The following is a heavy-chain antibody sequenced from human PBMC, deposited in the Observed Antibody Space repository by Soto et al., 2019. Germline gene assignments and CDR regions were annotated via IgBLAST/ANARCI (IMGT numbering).Heavy chain of an antibody. V-gene: IGHV1-24*01. CDR2: FDPEDGET. J-gene: IGHJ6*02. Sequence: GGPVKVSCKVSGYTLTELSMHWVRQAPGKGLEWMGGFDPEDGETIYAQKFQGRVTMTEDTSTDTAYMELSSLRSEDTAVYYCATVGYYYYGMDVWGQGTTVTVSS. CDR1: GYTLTELS. CDR3: ATVGYYYYGMDV.